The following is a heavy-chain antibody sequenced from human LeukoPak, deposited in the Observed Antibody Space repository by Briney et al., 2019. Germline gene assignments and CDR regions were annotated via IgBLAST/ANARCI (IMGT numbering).Heavy chain of an antibody. CDR1: GYTFTSYD. J-gene: IGHJ4*02. D-gene: IGHD2-15*01. CDR2: MNPNSGNT. Sequence: ASVKVSCKASGYTFTSYDINWVRQATGQGLEWMGWMNPNSGNTGYAQKFQGRVTITRDTSASTAYMELSSLRSEDTAVYYCARGSGGSWMDFDYWGQGTLVTVSS. V-gene: IGHV1-8*01. CDR3: ARGSGGSWMDFDY.